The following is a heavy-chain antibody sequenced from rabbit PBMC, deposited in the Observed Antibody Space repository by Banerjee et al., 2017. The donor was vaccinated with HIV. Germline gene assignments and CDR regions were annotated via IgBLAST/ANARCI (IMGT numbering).Heavy chain of an antibody. V-gene: IGHV1S45*01. D-gene: IGHD1-1*01. J-gene: IGHJ4*01. Sequence: QEQLVESGGGLVQPEGSLTLTCTASGFSFSSGYYMCWVRQAPGKGLEWIACIGVGSGSTYYASWANGRFTISKASSTTVTLQMTSLTAADTATYFCARDAYGSSSGYRYYFKLWGQCTL. CDR1: GFSFSSGYY. CDR2: IGVGSGST. CDR3: ARDAYGSSSGYRYYFKL.